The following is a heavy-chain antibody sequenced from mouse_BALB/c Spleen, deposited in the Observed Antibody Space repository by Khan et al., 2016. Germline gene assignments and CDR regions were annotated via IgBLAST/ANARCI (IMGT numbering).Heavy chain of an antibody. V-gene: IGHV3-8*02. Sequence: EVQLQESGPSLAKPSQTLSLTCSVTGDSITSGHWNWIRKFPGNKFDFMGYISHSGDSYYNPSLKSRISITRDTSKNQYYLQLNSVTTEDTATYYCATWDYYGSAFAYWGQETLVTVSA. J-gene: IGHJ3*01. CDR3: ATWDYYGSAFAY. D-gene: IGHD1-2*01. CDR1: GDSITSGH. CDR2: ISHSGDS.